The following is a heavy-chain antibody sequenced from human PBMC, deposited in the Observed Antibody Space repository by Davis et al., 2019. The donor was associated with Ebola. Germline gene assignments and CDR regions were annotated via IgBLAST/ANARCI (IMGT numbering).Heavy chain of an antibody. V-gene: IGHV3-23*01. D-gene: IGHD5-12*01. J-gene: IGHJ4*02. CDR3: AKGMHGGYVPCVLDY. CDR1: GFTFSSYA. CDR2: ISGSGGSTI. Sequence: GESLKISCAASGFTFSSYAMSWVRQAPGKGLEWVSAISGSGGSTIYYADSVKGRFTISRDNAKNSLYLQMNSLRAEDTAVYYCAKGMHGGYVPCVLDYWGQGTQVTVSS.